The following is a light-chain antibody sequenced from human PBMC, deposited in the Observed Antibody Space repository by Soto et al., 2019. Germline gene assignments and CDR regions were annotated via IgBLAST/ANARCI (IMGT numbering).Light chain of an antibody. Sequence: EIVLTQSPATLSLSPGERATLSCRASQSVNNYLAWYQQKPGQAPRLVIYDVFNRATGTPARFSGSGSGTGFNLTISSLVPEDFGVYYGQHRSHWPWLTFGGGTRVEIK. V-gene: IGKV3-11*01. J-gene: IGKJ4*01. CDR2: DVF. CDR1: QSVNNY. CDR3: QHRSHWPWLT.